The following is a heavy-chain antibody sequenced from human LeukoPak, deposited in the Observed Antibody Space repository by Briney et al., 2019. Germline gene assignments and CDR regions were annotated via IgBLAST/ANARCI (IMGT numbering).Heavy chain of an antibody. CDR2: ISSSGWTI. Sequence: GGSQRLSCAPSGFTFSHYYMSWIRQAPGKGLEWVSYISSSGWTIYYADSVKGRFTISRDNAKNSLYLQMNSLRAEATAVYYCARGVVPAAIRQPYYYGMDVWGQGTTVTVSS. CDR1: GFTFSHYY. D-gene: IGHD2-2*02. V-gene: IGHV3-11*01. CDR3: ARGVVPAAIRQPYYYGMDV. J-gene: IGHJ6*02.